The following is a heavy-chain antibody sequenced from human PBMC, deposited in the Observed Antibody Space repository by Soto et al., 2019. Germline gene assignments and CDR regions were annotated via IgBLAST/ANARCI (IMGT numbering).Heavy chain of an antibody. J-gene: IGHJ5*02. CDR3: ARTPTP. CDR1: GGNISSYY. CDR2: IYHSGSS. Sequence: SETMSLTCTVSGGNISSYYWSWIRQPPGKGLEWIGYIYHSGSSNYNPSLKSRVTISVDRSKNQFSLKLSSVTAADTAVYYCARTPTPWGQGTLVTVSS. D-gene: IGHD1-26*01. V-gene: IGHV4-59*12.